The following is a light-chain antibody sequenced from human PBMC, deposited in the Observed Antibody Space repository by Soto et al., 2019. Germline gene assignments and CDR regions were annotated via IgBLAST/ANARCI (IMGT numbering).Light chain of an antibody. CDR3: QQYSSYSRT. V-gene: IGKV1-5*03. CDR2: KAS. Sequence: DIQMTQSPSTLSASLGDRVTITCRASQSISSWLAWYQQKPGKAPKLLIYKASSLESGVPSRFSGSGSGTEFTLTISSLQPDDFATYYRQQYSSYSRTFGQGPKVEIK. J-gene: IGKJ1*01. CDR1: QSISSW.